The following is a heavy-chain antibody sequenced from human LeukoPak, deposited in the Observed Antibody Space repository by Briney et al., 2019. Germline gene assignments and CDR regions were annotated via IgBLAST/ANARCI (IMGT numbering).Heavy chain of an antibody. CDR2: IYPGDSDT. CDR1: GYSFTSYW. Sequence: GESLKISCKGSGYSFTSYWIGWVRQMPGKGLEWMGIIYPGDSDTRYSPSFQGQVTISADKSISTAYLQWCSLKASDTAMYYCARHARIAVADYYYYYGMDVWGQGTTVTVSS. V-gene: IGHV5-51*01. CDR3: ARHARIAVADYYYYYGMDV. D-gene: IGHD6-19*01. J-gene: IGHJ6*02.